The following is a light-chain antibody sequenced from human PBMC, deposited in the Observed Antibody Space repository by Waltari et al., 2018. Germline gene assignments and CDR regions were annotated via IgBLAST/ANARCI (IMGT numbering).Light chain of an antibody. Sequence: ELVMTQSPVTLSVSPGERATLSCRASLSVNTDLAWYQQKPGQAPRLLIYGASSRATGIPARFSGSGSGTEFTLTISSLQSEDFAVYYCQQYNAWPPSLTFGGGTKVEIK. CDR2: GAS. CDR1: LSVNTD. V-gene: IGKV3-15*01. J-gene: IGKJ4*01. CDR3: QQYNAWPPSLT.